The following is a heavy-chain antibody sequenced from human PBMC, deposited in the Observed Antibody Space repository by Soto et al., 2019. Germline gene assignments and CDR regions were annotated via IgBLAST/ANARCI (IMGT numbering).Heavy chain of an antibody. CDR1: GGAVSSGTYY. V-gene: IGHV4-61*01. CDR3: TRGPPRVQWFDP. CDR2: IYFTGST. Sequence: SETLSLTCTVSGGAVSSGTYYWSWIRQPPGKGLEWIGHIYFTGSTNYNPSLKSRVTMSLDTSRNQFSLKLSSVTAADTAVYYCTRGPPRVQWFDPWGLGALVTVSS. J-gene: IGHJ5*02.